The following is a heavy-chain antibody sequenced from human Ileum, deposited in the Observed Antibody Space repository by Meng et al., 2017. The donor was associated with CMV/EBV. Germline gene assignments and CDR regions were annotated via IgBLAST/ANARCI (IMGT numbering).Heavy chain of an antibody. D-gene: IGHD2-15*01. J-gene: IGHJ5*02. CDR2: ISSSYI. Sequence: GESLKISCAASGFTLSSQSMNWVRQAPGKGLEWVSGISSSYIYYADSVKGRFTISRDNAKNSVYLQMDSLRADDTAVYSCARDTPHSAFAPWGHGTLVTVSS. CDR1: GFTLSSQS. CDR3: ARDTPHSAFAP. V-gene: IGHV3-21*01.